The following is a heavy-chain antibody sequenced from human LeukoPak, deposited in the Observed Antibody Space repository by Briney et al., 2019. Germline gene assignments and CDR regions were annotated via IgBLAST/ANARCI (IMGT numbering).Heavy chain of an antibody. CDR3: ARGRSYFDY. CDR1: GGSISSYY. J-gene: IGHJ4*02. Sequence: NTSETLSLTCTVSGGSISSYYWSWIRQPPGKGLEWIGYIYYSGSTNYNPSLKSRVTISVDTSKNQFSLKLSSVAAADTAVYYCARGRSYFDYWGQGTLVTVSS. CDR2: IYYSGST. V-gene: IGHV4-59*01.